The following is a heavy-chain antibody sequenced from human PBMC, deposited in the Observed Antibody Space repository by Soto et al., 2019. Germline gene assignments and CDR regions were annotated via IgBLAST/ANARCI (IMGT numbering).Heavy chain of an antibody. CDR2: IDWDDDK. J-gene: IGHJ6*04. CDR3: ARMGLRSKKGMEV. D-gene: IGHD3-3*01. V-gene: IGHV2-70*11. Sequence: SGPTLVNPTQTLTLTCTFSGFSLSTSGMCVSWIRQPPGKALEWLARIDWDDDKYYSTSLKTRLTISKNTSKNQVVLTKTNMKILDTATYYCARMGLRSKKGMEVWGKGTTVTAS. CDR1: GFSLSTSGMC.